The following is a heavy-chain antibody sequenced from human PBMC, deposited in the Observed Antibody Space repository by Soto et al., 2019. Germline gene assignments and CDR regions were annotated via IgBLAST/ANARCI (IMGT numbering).Heavy chain of an antibody. CDR2: ISGSGGST. V-gene: IGHV3-23*01. J-gene: IGHJ4*02. Sequence: EVQLLESGGGLVQPGGSLRLSCAASGFTFSSYAMSWVRQAPGKGLEWVSAISGSGGSTYYADSVKGRFTISRDNSKNTLYLQMNSLRVEDTAVYYCAKDDSGQLVNFDYWGQGTLVTVSS. CDR1: GFTFSSYA. CDR3: AKDDSGQLVNFDY. D-gene: IGHD6-6*01.